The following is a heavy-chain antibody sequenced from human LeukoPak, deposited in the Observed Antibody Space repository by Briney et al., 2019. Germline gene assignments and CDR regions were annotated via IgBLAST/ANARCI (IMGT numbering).Heavy chain of an antibody. D-gene: IGHD4/OR15-4a*01. V-gene: IGHV3-20*04. Sequence: GGSLRLSGAASGFIFDDYSMTWVRQGPGKGLEWVSGINCDGYSTGYADSVRGRFTISRDNAKSTLYLQMNSLRPEDTALYYCVRDLRTDYAFDSWGQGTLVTVSS. J-gene: IGHJ4*02. CDR3: VRDLRTDYAFDS. CDR1: GFIFDDYS. CDR2: INCDGYST.